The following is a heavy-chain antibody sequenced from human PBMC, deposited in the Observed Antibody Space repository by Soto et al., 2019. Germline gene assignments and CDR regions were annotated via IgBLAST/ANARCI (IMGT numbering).Heavy chain of an antibody. CDR1: GGTFSSYA. CDR2: IIPIFGTA. J-gene: IGHJ4*02. CDR3: ASSPGSSWYSFDY. Sequence: ASVKVSCKASGGTFSSYAISWVRQAPGQGLEWMGGIIPIFGTANYAQKFQGRVTITADESTSTAYMELSSLRSEDTAVYYCASSPGSSWYSFDYWGQGTQVTVSS. V-gene: IGHV1-69*13. D-gene: IGHD6-13*01.